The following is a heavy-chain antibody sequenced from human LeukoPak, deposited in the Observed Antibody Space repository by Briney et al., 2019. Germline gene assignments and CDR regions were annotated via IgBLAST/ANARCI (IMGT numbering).Heavy chain of an antibody. V-gene: IGHV3-53*01. J-gene: IGHJ4*02. Sequence: HPGGSLRLSCAASGFTVSSNYMSWVRQAPGKGLEWVSVIYSGGSTYYADSVKGRFTISRDNSKNTLYLQMNSLRAEDTAVYYCARDSRWLRFEDYWGQGTLVTVSS. CDR3: ARDSRWLRFEDY. CDR2: IYSGGST. CDR1: GFTVSSNY. D-gene: IGHD5-12*01.